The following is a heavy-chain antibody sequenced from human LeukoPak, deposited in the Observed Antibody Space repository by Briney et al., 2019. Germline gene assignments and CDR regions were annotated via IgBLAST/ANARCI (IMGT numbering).Heavy chain of an antibody. J-gene: IGHJ4*02. V-gene: IGHV4-39*07. CDR3: ARDKGHFDVDY. CDR1: GGSISSSGYY. D-gene: IGHD3-9*01. Sequence: SETLSLTCTVSGGSISSSGYYWGWIRQPPGKGLEWIGSIYYSGNTYYIPSLNSRLTISLDTSKNQFSLKLSSVTAADTAIYYCARDKGHFDVDYWGQGILVTVFS. CDR2: IYYSGNT.